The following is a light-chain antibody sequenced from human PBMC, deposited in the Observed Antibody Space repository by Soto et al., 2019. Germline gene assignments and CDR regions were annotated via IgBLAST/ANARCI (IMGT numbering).Light chain of an antibody. CDR2: GAS. V-gene: IGKV3-15*01. J-gene: IGKJ1*01. CDR1: QSVSTN. Sequence: EIVMTQSPATLSVSPGERATLSCRASQSVSTNLAWYQQKPGQAPSLLIYGASTRATGIPDRFSGSGSGTEFSLTINSLQSEDFAVYYCHHYNNWWAFGQGTKVDIK. CDR3: HHYNNWWA.